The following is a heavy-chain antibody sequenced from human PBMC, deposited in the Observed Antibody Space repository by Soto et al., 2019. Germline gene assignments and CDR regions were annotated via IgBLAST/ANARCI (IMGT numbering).Heavy chain of an antibody. CDR2: ISSSSSSI. CDR1: GFTLSSYS. CDR3: ARAPTVVTLNWFDP. V-gene: IGHV3-48*02. J-gene: IGHJ5*02. D-gene: IGHD4-17*01. Sequence: SGGSLRLSCAASGFTLSSYSMNWVRQAPGKGLEWVSYISSSSSSIYYADSVKGRFTISRDNAKNSLYLLMNSLRDEDTAVYYCARAPTVVTLNWFDPWGQGTLVTVSS.